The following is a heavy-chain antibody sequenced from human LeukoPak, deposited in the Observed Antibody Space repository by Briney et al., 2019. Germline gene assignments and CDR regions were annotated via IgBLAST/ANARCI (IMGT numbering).Heavy chain of an antibody. CDR2: IYPGDSDT. CDR3: ARRDGDYDAFDI. CDR1: GYDFTTYW. D-gene: IGHD4-17*01. J-gene: IGHJ3*02. Sequence: GESLKISCEGSGYDFTTYWIAWVRHLPGKGLQWMGIIYPGDSDTRYSPSFQGQVTISADKSISTAYLQWSSLKASDTAMYYCARRDGDYDAFDIWGQGTMVTVSS. V-gene: IGHV5-51*01.